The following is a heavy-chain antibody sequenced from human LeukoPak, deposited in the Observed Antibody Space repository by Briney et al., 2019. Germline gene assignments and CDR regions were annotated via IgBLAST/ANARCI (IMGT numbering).Heavy chain of an antibody. CDR3: ARETYCSGGSCCSCDY. D-gene: IGHD2-15*01. Sequence: GASVKVSCKASGYTFTGYYMHWVRQAPGQGLEWMGWINPNSGGTNYAQKFQGRVTMTRDTSISTAYMELSRLRSDDTAVYYCARETYCSGGSCCSCDYWGQGTLVTVSS. J-gene: IGHJ4*02. CDR1: GYTFTGYY. CDR2: INPNSGGT. V-gene: IGHV1-2*02.